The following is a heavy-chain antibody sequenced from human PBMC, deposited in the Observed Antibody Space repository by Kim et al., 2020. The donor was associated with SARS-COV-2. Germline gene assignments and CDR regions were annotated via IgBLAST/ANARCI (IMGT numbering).Heavy chain of an antibody. Sequence: NPTLGSRVTMSVDTSKNQFSLKLSAVTAADTAVYFCARENCGGDGYIFDYWGQGTLVTVSS. CDR3: ARENCGGDGYIFDY. V-gene: IGHV4-4*07. J-gene: IGHJ4*02. D-gene: IGHD2-21*02.